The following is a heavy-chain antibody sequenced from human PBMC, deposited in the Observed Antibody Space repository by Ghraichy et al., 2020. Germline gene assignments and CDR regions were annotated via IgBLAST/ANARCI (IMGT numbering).Heavy chain of an antibody. CDR3: ARGGRLILITMIVVGGNWFDP. J-gene: IGHJ5*02. CDR1: GYTFTSYA. D-gene: IGHD3-22*01. CDR2: INAGNGNT. V-gene: IGHV1-3*01. Sequence: ASVKVSCKASGYTFTSYAMHWVRQAPGQRLEWMGWINAGNGNTKYSQKFQGRVTITRDTSASTAYMELSSLRSEDTAVYYCARGGRLILITMIVVGGNWFDPWGQGTLVTVSS.